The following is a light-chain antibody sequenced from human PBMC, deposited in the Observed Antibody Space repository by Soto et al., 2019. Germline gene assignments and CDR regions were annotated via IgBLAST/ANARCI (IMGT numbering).Light chain of an antibody. CDR3: QTWGTGIQV. V-gene: IGLV4-69*01. Sequence: QSVLTQSPSASASLGASVKLTYTLSSGHSSYAIAWHQQQPEKGPRYLMKVNIDGSHRKGDGIPDRFSGSSSGAERYLTISSLQSEDEADYYCQTWGTGIQVFGGGTKLTVL. J-gene: IGLJ3*02. CDR2: VNIDGSH. CDR1: SGHSSYA.